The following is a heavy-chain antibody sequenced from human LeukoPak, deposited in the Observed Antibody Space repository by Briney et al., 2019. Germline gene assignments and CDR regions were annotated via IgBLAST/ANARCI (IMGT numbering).Heavy chain of an antibody. D-gene: IGHD6-13*01. CDR1: GFTFSSYA. CDR2: ISYDGSNE. CDR3: ARGIGGKQQLVLPYYYYGMDV. Sequence: GGSLRPSCAASGFTFSSYAMYWVRQPPGKGLEWVAVISYDGSNEYYADSVKGRFTISRDNSKKTLYLETNNLRAEDTAVYYCARGIGGKQQLVLPYYYYGMDVWGQGTTVTVSS. J-gene: IGHJ6*02. V-gene: IGHV3-30-3*01.